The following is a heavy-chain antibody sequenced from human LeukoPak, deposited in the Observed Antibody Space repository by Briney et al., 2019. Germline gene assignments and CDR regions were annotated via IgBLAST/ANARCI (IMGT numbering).Heavy chain of an antibody. CDR3: ARDFFPIADSTWYEIGF. V-gene: IGHV3-30-3*01. CDR1: GFTFSAYA. D-gene: IGHD6-13*01. J-gene: IGHJ4*02. CDR2: ISSDETNT. Sequence: PGKSLRLSCAASGFTFSAYAMHWVRQAPGTGLEWVAVISSDETNTFYADSVKGRFTISRDNSNNTLYLEMHSLGIEDTAVYYCARDFFPIADSTWYEIGFWGQGTLVTVSS.